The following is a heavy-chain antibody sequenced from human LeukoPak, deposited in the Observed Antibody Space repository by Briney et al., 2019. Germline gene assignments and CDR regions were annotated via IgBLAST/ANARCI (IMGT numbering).Heavy chain of an antibody. CDR2: ISGSGGST. CDR3: AKDGRAGGSGIYNPELYFDY. V-gene: IGHV3-23*01. CDR1: GFTFSSYA. D-gene: IGHD3-10*01. J-gene: IGHJ4*02. Sequence: GGSLRLSCAASGFTFSSYAMSWVRQAPGKGLEWVSPISGSGGSTYYADSVKGRFTISRDNSKNTLYLQMNSLRAEDTAVYYCAKDGRAGGSGIYNPELYFDYWGQGTLVTVSS.